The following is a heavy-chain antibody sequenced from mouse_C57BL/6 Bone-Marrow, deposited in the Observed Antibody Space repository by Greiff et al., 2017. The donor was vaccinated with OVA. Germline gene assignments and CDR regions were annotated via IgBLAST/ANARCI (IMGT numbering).Heavy chain of an antibody. V-gene: IGHV6-3*01. CDR1: GFTFSNYW. J-gene: IGHJ4*01. CDR3: TRDLLGNAMDY. Sequence: EVKLVESGGGLVQPGGSMKLSCVASGFTFSNYWMNWVRQSPEKGLEWVAQIRLKSDNYATHYAESVKGRFTISRDDSKSSVYLQMNNLRAEDTGIYYCTRDLLGNAMDYWGQGTSVTVSS. CDR2: IRLKSDNYAT. D-gene: IGHD2-1*01.